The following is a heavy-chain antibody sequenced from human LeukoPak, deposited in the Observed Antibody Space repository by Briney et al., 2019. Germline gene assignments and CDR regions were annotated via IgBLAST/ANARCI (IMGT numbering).Heavy chain of an antibody. J-gene: IGHJ4*02. Sequence: PGRSLRLSCAASGFTFSSYGMHWVRQDPGKGLEWVAVISYDGSNKYYADSVKGRFTISRDNSKNTLYLQMNSLRAEDTAVYYCARAESDSSGYYYPFDYWGQGTLVTVSS. V-gene: IGHV3-30*03. D-gene: IGHD3-22*01. CDR2: ISYDGSNK. CDR3: ARAESDSSGYYYPFDY. CDR1: GFTFSSYG.